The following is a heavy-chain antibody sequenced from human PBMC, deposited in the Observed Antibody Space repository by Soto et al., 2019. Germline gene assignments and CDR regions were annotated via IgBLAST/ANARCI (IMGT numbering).Heavy chain of an antibody. V-gene: IGHV1-18*01. D-gene: IGHD2-15*01. J-gene: IGHJ5*02. CDR2: ISAYNGNT. CDR3: ARDIPQDIVVENPHPNWSDP. CDR1: GYTFTSYG. Sequence: SVKVSCKASGYTFTSYGISWVRQAPGQGLEWMGWISAYNGNTNYAQKLQGRVTMTTDTSTSTAYMELRSLRSDDTAVYYCARDIPQDIVVENPHPNWSDPWGQGTLVTVSS.